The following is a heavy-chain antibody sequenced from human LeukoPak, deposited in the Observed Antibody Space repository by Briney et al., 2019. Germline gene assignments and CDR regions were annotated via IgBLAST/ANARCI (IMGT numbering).Heavy chain of an antibody. CDR2: FYYSGST. J-gene: IGHJ4*02. CDR3: ARGQGGNYYLNYFDY. V-gene: IGHV4-59*01. CDR1: GVSFSTYY. D-gene: IGHD1-26*01. Sequence: SETLSLTCTVTGVSFSTYYWSWIRQPPGKGLEWIGHFYYSGSTTYNPSLKSRVTFSVDTSRNQFSLKLTSVTAADTALYYCARGQGGNYYLNYFDYWGQGALVTVSS.